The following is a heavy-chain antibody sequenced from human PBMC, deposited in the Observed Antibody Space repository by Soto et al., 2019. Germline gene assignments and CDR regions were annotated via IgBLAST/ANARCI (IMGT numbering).Heavy chain of an antibody. CDR2: ISYDGSNK. Sequence: PGWSLRLSCAASGFTFSSYAMHWVRQAPGKGLEWVAFISYDGSNKYYADSVKGRFTISRDNSKNTLYLQMNSLRAEDTAVYYCARDGGYYDSSGTLDYWGEGTLVTVSS. J-gene: IGHJ4*02. V-gene: IGHV3-30-3*01. D-gene: IGHD3-22*01. CDR3: ARDGGYYDSSGTLDY. CDR1: GFTFSSYA.